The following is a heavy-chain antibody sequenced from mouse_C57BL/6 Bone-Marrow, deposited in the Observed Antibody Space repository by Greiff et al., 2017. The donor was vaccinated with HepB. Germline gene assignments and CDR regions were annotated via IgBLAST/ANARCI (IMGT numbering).Heavy chain of an antibody. Sequence: EVKVVESGGGLVQPGASLRLSCAASGFTFNDYQMSWVRQAPGKAPEWLALIRNNANGYTTEYTASVKGRFTISRDNSQNILYLQMNTLRAEDSATYYCVKAVSSGSSYTWFAYWGQGTLVTVSA. D-gene: IGHD1-1*01. V-gene: IGHV7-4*01. CDR2: IRNNANGYTT. CDR3: VKAVSSGSSYTWFAY. CDR1: GFTFNDYQ. J-gene: IGHJ3*01.